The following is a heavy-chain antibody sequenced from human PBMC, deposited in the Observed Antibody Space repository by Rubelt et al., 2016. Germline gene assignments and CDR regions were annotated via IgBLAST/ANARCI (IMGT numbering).Heavy chain of an antibody. CDR3: ARGLDIVVVPAAPSGSGGMDV. Sequence: QVQLQESGPGLVKPSETLSLTCTVSGGSISSYYWSWIRQPPGKGLEWIGEINHSGSTNYNPSLKSWVTISVDTSKNQFPLRLGSVTAADTAVYYCARGLDIVVVPAAPSGSGGMDVWGQGTTVTVSS. J-gene: IGHJ6*02. CDR2: INHSGST. CDR1: GGSISSYY. D-gene: IGHD2-2*03. V-gene: IGHV4-34*01.